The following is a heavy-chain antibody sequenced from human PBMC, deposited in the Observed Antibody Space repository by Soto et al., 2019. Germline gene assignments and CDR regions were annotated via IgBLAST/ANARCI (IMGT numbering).Heavy chain of an antibody. Sequence: PGGSLRLSCTVSGFSVADYAMGWFRQAPGKGLEWISFIRSRAYGGTTEDAASVKGRFTISRDDSRNIAYLQMNSLKTEDTAVYYCARVPYCASISCYGSFHYWGQGTLVTVSS. CDR2: IRSRAYGGTT. D-gene: IGHD2-2*01. J-gene: IGHJ4*02. CDR1: GFSVADYA. V-gene: IGHV3-49*03. CDR3: ARVPYCASISCYGSFHY.